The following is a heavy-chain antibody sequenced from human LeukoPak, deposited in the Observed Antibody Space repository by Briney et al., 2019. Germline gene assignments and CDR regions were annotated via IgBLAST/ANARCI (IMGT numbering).Heavy chain of an antibody. V-gene: IGHV4-39*01. J-gene: IGHJ4*02. CDR2: VYRTGST. Sequence: PSETLSLTCTVSGGSISSTSYYWGWIRQPPGKGLEWIGSVYRTGSTHYNPSLNSRVTISVDTSKNQFSLTLGSVSATDTAVYGYFDYWGQGTLVTVSS. CDR1: GGSISSTSYY. CDR3: FDY.